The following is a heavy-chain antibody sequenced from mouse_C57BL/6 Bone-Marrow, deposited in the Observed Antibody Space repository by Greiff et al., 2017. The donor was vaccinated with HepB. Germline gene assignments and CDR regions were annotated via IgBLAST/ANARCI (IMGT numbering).Heavy chain of an antibody. Sequence: QVQLQQPGAELVKPGASVKLSCKASGYTFTSYWMHWVKQRPGRGLEWIGRIDPNSGGTKYNEKFKSKATLTVDKPSSTAYMQLSSLTSEDSAVYYCARSEDGSSPDWYFDVWGTGTTVTVSS. J-gene: IGHJ1*03. CDR3: ARSEDGSSPDWYFDV. CDR1: GYTFTSYW. CDR2: IDPNSGGT. D-gene: IGHD1-1*01. V-gene: IGHV1-72*01.